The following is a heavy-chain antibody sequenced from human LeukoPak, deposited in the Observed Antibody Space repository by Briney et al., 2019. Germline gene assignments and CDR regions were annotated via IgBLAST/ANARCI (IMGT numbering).Heavy chain of an antibody. CDR3: ARESFFDY. V-gene: IGHV4-38-2*02. J-gene: IGHJ4*02. CDR2: IYYSGST. Sequence: SETLSLTCTVSGYSISSGYYWGWLRQPPGKGLEWIATIYYSGSTYYNPSLQSRVTISADTSKNQFFLKLSSVTAADTAVYYCARESFFDYWGQGTLVTVSS. CDR1: GYSISSGYY.